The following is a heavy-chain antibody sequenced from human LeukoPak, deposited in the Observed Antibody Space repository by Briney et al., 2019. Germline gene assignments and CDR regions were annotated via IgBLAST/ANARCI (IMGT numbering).Heavy chain of an antibody. D-gene: IGHD3-9*01. J-gene: IGHJ6*02. CDR3: ARDQSSYDDILTGYLFYYAMDV. V-gene: IGHV3-21*01. CDR2: ISRRSSFR. CDR1: GLSFSSDT. Sequence: GGSLRLSCAASGLSFSSDTMNWVRQAPGKGLGWASSISRRSSFRYYADSVKGRFTISRDNAKNSLYLQMNSLRAEDKAVYYCARDQSSYDDILTGYLFYYAMDVWGQGTTVTASS.